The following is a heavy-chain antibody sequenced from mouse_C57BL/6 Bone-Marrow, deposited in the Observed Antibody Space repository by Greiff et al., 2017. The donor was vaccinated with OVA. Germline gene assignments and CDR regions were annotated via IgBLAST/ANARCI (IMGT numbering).Heavy chain of an antibody. Sequence: QVQLQQPGAELVKPGASVKMSCKASGYTFTSYWITWVKQRPGQGLEWIGDIYPGSGSTNYNEKFKSKATLTVDTSSSTAYMQLSSLTSEDSAVYYCARGEDYGSNWYFDVWGTGTTVTVSS. V-gene: IGHV1-55*01. CDR2: IYPGSGST. J-gene: IGHJ1*03. CDR1: GYTFTSYW. CDR3: ARGEDYGSNWYFDV. D-gene: IGHD1-1*01.